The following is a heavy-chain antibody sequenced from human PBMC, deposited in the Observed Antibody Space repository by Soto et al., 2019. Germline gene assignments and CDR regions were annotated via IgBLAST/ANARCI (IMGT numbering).Heavy chain of an antibody. CDR2: IYSDDTT. CDR3: SSSGYDYGRPLDY. D-gene: IGHD5-12*01. CDR1: GFTFSSYS. Sequence: GGSLRLSCAASGFTFSSYSMNWVRQAPGKGLEWVSVIYSDDTTYYADSVKGRFTISRDNSKNTLYLQMNSLRAADTAVYLCSSSGYDYGRPLDYWGQGTLVTVSS. J-gene: IGHJ4*02. V-gene: IGHV3-53*01.